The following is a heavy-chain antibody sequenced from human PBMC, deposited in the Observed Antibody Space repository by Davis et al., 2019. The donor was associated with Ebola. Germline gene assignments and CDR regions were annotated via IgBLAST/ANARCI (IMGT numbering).Heavy chain of an antibody. V-gene: IGHV3-23*01. Sequence: GESLKISCAGSGFTFSSYAMSWVRQAPGKGLEWVSAISGTTGNTYYADSVKGRFTISRDNSKNTAYLQMNSLKTEDTAVYYCTGTYQGFDYWGQGTLVTVSS. CDR1: GFTFSSYA. CDR3: TGTYQGFDY. D-gene: IGHD1-14*01. CDR2: ISGTTGNT. J-gene: IGHJ4*02.